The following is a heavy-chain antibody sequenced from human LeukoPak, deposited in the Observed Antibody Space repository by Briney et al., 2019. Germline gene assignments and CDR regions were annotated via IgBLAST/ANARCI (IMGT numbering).Heavy chain of an antibody. CDR1: GFTFGDYA. Sequence: PGGSLRLSCTASGFTFGDYAMSWFRQAPGKGLEWVGFIRSKAYGGTTEYAASVKGRFTIPRDDSKSIAYLQMNSLKTEDTAVYYCTRDDGPTGPRVYSYGYDGPNFDYWGQGTLVTVSS. D-gene: IGHD5-18*01. V-gene: IGHV3-49*03. J-gene: IGHJ4*02. CDR3: TRDDGPTGPRVYSYGYDGPNFDY. CDR2: IRSKAYGGTT.